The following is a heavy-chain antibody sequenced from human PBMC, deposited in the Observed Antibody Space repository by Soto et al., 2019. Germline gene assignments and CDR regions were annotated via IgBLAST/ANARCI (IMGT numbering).Heavy chain of an antibody. Sequence: GGSLRLSCAASGFAFSNYWMTRVRQAPGKGLEWVANIKQDGSEKYYVDSVKGRFTISRDNAKNSLYLQMNSLRAEDTAVYYCARGCSGGSCYSIWFDYWGQGTQVTVSS. CDR2: IKQDGSEK. CDR1: GFAFSNYW. CDR3: ARGCSGGSCYSIWFDY. D-gene: IGHD2-15*01. J-gene: IGHJ4*02. V-gene: IGHV3-7*03.